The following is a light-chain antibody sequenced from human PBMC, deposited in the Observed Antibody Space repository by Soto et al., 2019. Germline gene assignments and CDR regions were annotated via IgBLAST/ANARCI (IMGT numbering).Light chain of an antibody. J-gene: IGLJ3*02. CDR1: SSDIGSYDR. Sequence: QSALTQPPSVSGSPGQSVTISCTGTSSDIGSYDRVSWYQQPPGTAPKLIIYGVSNRPSGVPDRFSGSKSGNTASLTISGLQAEDEADYYCSSYTDINTWVFGGGTKLTVL. V-gene: IGLV2-18*02. CDR3: SSYTDINTWV. CDR2: GVS.